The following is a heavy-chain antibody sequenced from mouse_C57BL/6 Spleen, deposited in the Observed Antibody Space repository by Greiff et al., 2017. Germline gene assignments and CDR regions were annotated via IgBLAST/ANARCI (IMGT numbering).Heavy chain of an antibody. D-gene: IGHD2-1*01. Sequence: EVKVEESGGGLVQPGGSMKLSCAASGFTFSDAWMDWVRQSPEKGLEWVAEIRNKANNHATYYAESVKGRFTISRDDSKSSVYLQMNSLRAEDTGIYYCTRERGNYYYAMDYWGQGTSVTVSS. CDR3: TRERGNYYYAMDY. CDR2: IRNKANNHAT. J-gene: IGHJ4*01. CDR1: GFTFSDAW. V-gene: IGHV6-6*01.